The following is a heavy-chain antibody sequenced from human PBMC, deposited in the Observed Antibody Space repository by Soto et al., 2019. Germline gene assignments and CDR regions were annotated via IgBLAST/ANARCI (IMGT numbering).Heavy chain of an antibody. CDR3: ANWPEGNPTFLDY. CDR2: ISGSGVPT. D-gene: IGHD1-1*01. Sequence: EVQLLDSGGGLVQPGGSLRLSCAASGLTFTNYAMSWVRQAPGKGLVWVSTISGSGVPTYYADSLKGRFTISRDNSQNTLYLQMTSLRVEDPAVYYCANWPEGNPTFLDYWGQGTLVTSS. J-gene: IGHJ4*02. CDR1: GLTFTNYA. V-gene: IGHV3-23*01.